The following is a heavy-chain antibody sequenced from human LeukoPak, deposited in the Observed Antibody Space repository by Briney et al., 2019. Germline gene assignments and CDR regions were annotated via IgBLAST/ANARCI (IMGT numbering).Heavy chain of an antibody. Sequence: PSETLSLTCAVYGGSFSGYYWSWIRQPPGKGLEWIGEINHSGSTNYNPSLKSRVTISVDTSKNQFSLKLSSVTAADTAVYYCAREDSSGYYAWFDPWGQGTLVTVSS. D-gene: IGHD3-22*01. CDR2: INHSGST. CDR3: AREDSSGYYAWFDP. V-gene: IGHV4-34*01. J-gene: IGHJ5*02. CDR1: GGSFSGYY.